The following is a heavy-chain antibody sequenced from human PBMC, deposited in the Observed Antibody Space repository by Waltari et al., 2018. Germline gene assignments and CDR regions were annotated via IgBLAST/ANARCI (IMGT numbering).Heavy chain of an antibody. CDR2: VSFAAFKN. V-gene: IGHV3-30*01. J-gene: IGHJ6*03. Sequence: QVQLVESGGGVVQPGRSLRLSCAASGFTFSSYSMHWVRQTPGRGRDGVAIVSFAAFKNYYAGSVKDRFTISRDNSNNTQYLQMNSLRPDDTAIYYCARDSGYKASYYYYMDVWGRGTTVTVSS. CDR1: GFTFSSYS. CDR3: ARDSGYKASYYYYMDV. D-gene: IGHD6-25*01.